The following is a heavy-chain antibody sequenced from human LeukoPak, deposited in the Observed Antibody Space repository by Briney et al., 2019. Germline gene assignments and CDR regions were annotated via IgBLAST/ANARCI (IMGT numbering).Heavy chain of an antibody. D-gene: IGHD6-13*01. CDR2: IKQDGSEK. Sequence: SWVRQAPGKGLEWVANIKQDGSEKYYVDSVKGRFTISRDNAKNSLYLQMNSLRAEDTAVYYCARVIRAAAGTSDWFGPWGQGTLVTVSS. CDR3: ARVIRAAAGTSDWFGP. J-gene: IGHJ5*02. V-gene: IGHV3-7*01.